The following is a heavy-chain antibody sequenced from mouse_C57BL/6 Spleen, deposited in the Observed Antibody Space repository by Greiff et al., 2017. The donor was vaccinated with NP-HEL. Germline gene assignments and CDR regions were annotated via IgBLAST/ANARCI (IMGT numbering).Heavy chain of an antibody. Sequence: VKLQQPGAELVRPGSSVKLSCKASGYTFTSYWMHWVKQRPIQGLEWIGNIDPSDSETHYNQKFKDKATLTVDKSSSTAYMQLSSLTSEDSAVYYCAREGDGKGTWFAYWGQGTLVTVSA. V-gene: IGHV1-52*01. D-gene: IGHD2-1*01. J-gene: IGHJ3*01. CDR3: AREGDGKGTWFAY. CDR2: IDPSDSET. CDR1: GYTFTSYW.